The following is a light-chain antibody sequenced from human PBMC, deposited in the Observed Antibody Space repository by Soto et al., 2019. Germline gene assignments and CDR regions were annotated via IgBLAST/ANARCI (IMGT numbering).Light chain of an antibody. CDR1: QSVRSSY. CDR3: QQYGTSPKT. V-gene: IGKV3-20*01. CDR2: GVS. J-gene: IGKJ1*01. Sequence: EIVLTQSPGTLSLSPGERATLSCRASQSVRSSYLAWYQQKLGQAPRLLIYGVSNRATGIPERFSGSGSGTDFTLTISSLESEDFAGYYRQQYGTSPKTFGQGTKVEIK.